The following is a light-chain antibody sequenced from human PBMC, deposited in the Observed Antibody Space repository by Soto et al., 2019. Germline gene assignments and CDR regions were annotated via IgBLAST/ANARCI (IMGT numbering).Light chain of an antibody. Sequence: DIQMTQSPSSLSASVGDRVTITCRASQSISSYLNWYQQKPGKAPKLLIYAAPSLQSGVPSRFSGSGSGTDFTLTISSLQPEDFATYYCQQGYSSPRTFGQGTKVEI. V-gene: IGKV1-39*01. CDR1: QSISSY. J-gene: IGKJ1*01. CDR2: AAP. CDR3: QQGYSSPRT.